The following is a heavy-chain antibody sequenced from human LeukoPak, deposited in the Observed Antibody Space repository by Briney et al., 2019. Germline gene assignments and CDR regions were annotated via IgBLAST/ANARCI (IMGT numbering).Heavy chain of an antibody. J-gene: IGHJ4*02. V-gene: IGHV3-23*01. CDR3: AKQSYARSLGE. D-gene: IGHD2-8*01. CDR2: TDSGATST. Sequence: GGSLRLSCATSGFPFSHFSMSWVRQALGKGLEWLSTTDSGATSTYYAESVKGRFTISRDNSKNTLYLQMSSLRVEDTAVYYCAKQSYARSLGEGGPGTLVSVSS. CDR1: GFPFSHFS.